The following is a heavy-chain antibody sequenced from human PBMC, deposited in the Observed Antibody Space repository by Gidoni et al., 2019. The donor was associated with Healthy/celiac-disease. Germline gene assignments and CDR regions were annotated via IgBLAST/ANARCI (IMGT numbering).Heavy chain of an antibody. Sequence: QLQLQESGPGLVKPSETLSLTCTVSGGSISSSSYYWGWIRQPPGKGLEWIGSIYYSGSTYYNPSLKSRVTISVDTSKNQFSLKLSSVTAADTAVYYCARLRIAAAGRRPPFFDYWGQGTLVTVSS. CDR3: ARLRIAAAGRRPPFFDY. CDR1: GGSISSSSYY. CDR2: IYYSGST. V-gene: IGHV4-39*01. J-gene: IGHJ4*02. D-gene: IGHD6-13*01.